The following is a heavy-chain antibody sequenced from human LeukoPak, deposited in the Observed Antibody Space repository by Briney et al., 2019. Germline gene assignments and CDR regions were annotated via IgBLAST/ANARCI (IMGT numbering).Heavy chain of an antibody. Sequence: RGCLRLSCAASGFTFKTYAISWFRETPGKSLEWVAAIRVSGDGTHYSNHVSGRFTISRDNFRNIVHLQMTSLRAGDTAVYYCGKAASPEHPWDRDPWGQGTVVTVSS. CDR2: IRVSGDGT. D-gene: IGHD1-26*01. CDR3: GKAASPEHPWDRDP. CDR1: GFTFKTYA. J-gene: IGHJ5*02. V-gene: IGHV3-23*01.